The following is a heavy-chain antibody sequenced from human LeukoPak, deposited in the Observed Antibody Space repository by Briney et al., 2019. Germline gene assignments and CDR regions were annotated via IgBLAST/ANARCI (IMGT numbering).Heavy chain of an antibody. V-gene: IGHV1-69*04. D-gene: IGHD5-24*01. J-gene: IGHJ6*02. CDR2: IIPILDMA. CDR1: GGAFSSYG. CDR3: ARDGGWLQTQNHYYYHGLDV. Sequence: SVKVSCKASGGAFSSYGITWVRQAPGQGHEWMGRIIPILDMADYAQNFRGRVTITADKSTRTAYMEMSSLRFEDTAVYYCARDGGWLQTQNHYYYHGLDVWGQGTTVTVSS.